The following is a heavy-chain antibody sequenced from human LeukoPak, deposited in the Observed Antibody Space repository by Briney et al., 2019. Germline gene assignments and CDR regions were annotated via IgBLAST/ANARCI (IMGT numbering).Heavy chain of an antibody. J-gene: IGHJ4*02. V-gene: IGHV1-24*01. CDR3: AMTDRYAGRPFDY. D-gene: IGHD5-12*01. CDR2: FDPEDGEDGET. CDR1: GYSLLEVA. Sequence: ASVKVSCKVSGYSLLEVAMHWVRQAPGKGLEWVGSFDPEDGEDGETHYAQKLQGRVTMTEDASTDTAYMEWNSLRSEDTAVYYCAMTDRYAGRPFDYWGQGTLVTVSS.